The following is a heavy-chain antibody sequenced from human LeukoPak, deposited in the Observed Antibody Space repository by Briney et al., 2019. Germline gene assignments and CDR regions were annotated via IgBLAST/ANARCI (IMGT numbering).Heavy chain of an antibody. Sequence: GGSLRLSCAASGFTFSSYCMRWVRQAPGKGLEWVAFISNNGSNKYYADSVKGRFTISRDNSKNTLYLQTDSLRAEDTAVYYCARCSLIACRLMDVWGQGDTVTVSS. CDR2: ISNNGSNK. J-gene: IGHJ6*02. CDR1: GFTFSSYC. D-gene: IGHD6-6*01. V-gene: IGHV3-30*03. CDR3: ARCSLIACRLMDV.